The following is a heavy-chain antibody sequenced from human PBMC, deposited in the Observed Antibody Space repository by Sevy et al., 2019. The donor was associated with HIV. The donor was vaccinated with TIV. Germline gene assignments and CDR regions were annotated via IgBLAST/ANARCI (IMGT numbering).Heavy chain of an antibody. CDR3: VRDVYRALDY. CDR1: GFTFTNYW. Sequence: GGSLRLSCAASGFTFTNYWMTWVRQAPGKGLEWVAFLNQDGSAQYYVDSVKGRFTVSRDNAKNSLYLQMNSLGADDTAVYYCVRDVYRALDYWGQGTLVTVSS. J-gene: IGHJ4*02. CDR2: LNQDGSAQ. V-gene: IGHV3-7*01.